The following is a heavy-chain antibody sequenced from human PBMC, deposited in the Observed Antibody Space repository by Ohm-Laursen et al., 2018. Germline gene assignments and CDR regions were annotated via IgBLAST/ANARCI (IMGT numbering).Heavy chain of an antibody. V-gene: IGHV3-11*01. CDR1: GFTFSDYY. Sequence: GSLRLSCSASGFTFSDYYMSWIRQAPGKGLEWVSYISSSGTTIHYADSVKGRFTVSRDNAKDSLFLQINSLRVEDTAVYYCARDLGALDLWGQGTIVTVSS. CDR2: ISSSGTTI. CDR3: ARDLGALDL. J-gene: IGHJ3*01.